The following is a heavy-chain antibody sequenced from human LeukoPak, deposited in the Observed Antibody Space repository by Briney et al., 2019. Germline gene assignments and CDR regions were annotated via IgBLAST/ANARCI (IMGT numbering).Heavy chain of an antibody. V-gene: IGHV4-39*01. D-gene: IGHD3-10*01. CDR2: IYYSGST. CDR1: GGSISSSSYY. Sequence: SETLSLTCTVSGGSISSSSYYWGWIRQPPGKGLEWIGSIYYSGSTYYNPSLKSRVTISVDTSKNQFSLKLSSVTAADTAVYYCARVLLSQYYFDYWGQGTLVTVSS. CDR3: ARVLLSQYYFDY. J-gene: IGHJ4*02.